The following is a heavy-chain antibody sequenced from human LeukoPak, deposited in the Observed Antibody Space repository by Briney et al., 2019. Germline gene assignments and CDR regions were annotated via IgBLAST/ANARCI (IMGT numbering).Heavy chain of an antibody. D-gene: IGHD5-18*01. CDR1: GFTFSSYS. V-gene: IGHV3-48*04. J-gene: IGHJ4*02. Sequence: GGSLRLSCAASGFTFSSYSMNWVRQAPGKGLEWVSYIGTSSSIIYYADSVKGRFTISRGNDKNSLYLQMNSLRAEDTAVYYCARSARDSEYTNMDHWGQGTLVTVSS. CDR2: IGTSSSII. CDR3: ARSARDSEYTNMDH.